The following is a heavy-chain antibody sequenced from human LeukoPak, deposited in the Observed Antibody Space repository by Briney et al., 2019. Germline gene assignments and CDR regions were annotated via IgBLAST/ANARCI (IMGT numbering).Heavy chain of an antibody. J-gene: IGHJ4*02. CDR1: GFTFSSYG. V-gene: IGHV3-23*01. D-gene: IGHD3-10*01. Sequence: GGSLRLSCAASGFTFSSYGMSWVRQAPGRGLEWVSSIRPSGDNTYYGDSVKGRFTISRDNSKNTVYLQMNSLRAEDTAVYYCARAPTYGSGSSFDYWGQGTLVTVSS. CDR2: IRPSGDNT. CDR3: ARAPTYGSGSSFDY.